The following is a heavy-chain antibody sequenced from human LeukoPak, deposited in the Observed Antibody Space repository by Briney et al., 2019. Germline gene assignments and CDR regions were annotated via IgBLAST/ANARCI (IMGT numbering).Heavy chain of an antibody. J-gene: IGHJ6*02. V-gene: IGHV3-23*01. D-gene: IGHD3-10*01. Sequence: GGSLRLSCAASGFTVSSNYMSWVRQAPGKGLEWVSAISGSGGSTYYADSVKGRFTISRDNSKNTLYLQMNSLRAEDTAVYYCAKDGSGSYEYYYYYGMDVWGQGTTVTVSS. CDR3: AKDGSGSYEYYYYYGMDV. CDR1: GFTVSSNY. CDR2: ISGSGGST.